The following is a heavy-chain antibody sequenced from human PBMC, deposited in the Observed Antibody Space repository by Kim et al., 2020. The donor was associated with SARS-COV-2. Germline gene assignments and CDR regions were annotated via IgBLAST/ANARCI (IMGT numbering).Heavy chain of an antibody. D-gene: IGHD2-21*02. CDR2: IIPIFGTA. J-gene: IGHJ6*02. V-gene: IGHV1-69*13. CDR3: ARDAPIVVVTAIPRARYGMDV. Sequence: SVKVSCKASGGTFSSYAISWVRQAAFQGLEWMGGIIPIFGTANYAQKFQGRVTITADESTSTAYMELSSLRSEDTAVYYCARDAPIVVVTAIPRARYGMDVWGQGTTVTVSS. CDR1: GGTFSSYA.